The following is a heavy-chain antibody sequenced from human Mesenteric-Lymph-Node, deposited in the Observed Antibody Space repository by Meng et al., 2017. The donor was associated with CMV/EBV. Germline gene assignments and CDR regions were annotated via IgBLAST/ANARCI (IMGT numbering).Heavy chain of an antibody. CDR3: AREGATLTTHVMDV. CDR2: IYYIGGT. V-gene: IGHV4-61*01. J-gene: IGHJ6*02. CDR1: GGSVSSRSPY. Sequence: SETLSPTCTVSGGSVSSRSPYWSWIRQPPGKGLAWIGHIYYIGGTKYNPSLQSRVTISVDTSKNQFSLKLISVTATDTAVYDCAREGATLTTHVMDVWGQGTTVTVSS. D-gene: IGHD4-11*01.